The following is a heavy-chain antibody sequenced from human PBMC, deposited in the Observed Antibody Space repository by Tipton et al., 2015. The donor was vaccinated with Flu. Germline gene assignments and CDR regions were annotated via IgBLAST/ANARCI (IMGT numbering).Heavy chain of an antibody. J-gene: IGHJ6*02. D-gene: IGHD3-3*01. Sequence: GSLRLSCAASGFTVNSNYMTWVRQAPGMGLEWVSVIYIDGTTYYADSVKGRFTISRDISKNTLYLQMNSLRVEDTAVYYCAGEGGYDFWSGFYPYAMDVWGQGTTVTVSS. V-gene: IGHV3-53*01. CDR1: GFTVNSNY. CDR3: AGEGGYDFWSGFYPYAMDV. CDR2: IYIDGTT.